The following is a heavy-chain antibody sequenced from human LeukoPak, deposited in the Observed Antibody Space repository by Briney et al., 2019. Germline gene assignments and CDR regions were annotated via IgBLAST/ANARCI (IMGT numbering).Heavy chain of an antibody. D-gene: IGHD1-26*01. CDR2: INPSGGRA. J-gene: IGHJ4*02. CDR1: GYTFTNYF. V-gene: IGHV1-46*01. CDR3: ARPGGVGATLYYFDY. Sequence: ASVKVSCKASGYTFTNYFMHWVRQAPGQGLEWMGIINPSGGRASYAQKFQGRVTMTRDMSTSTVYMELSSLRSDDPPVYYCARPGGVGATLYYFDYWGQGTQVTVSS.